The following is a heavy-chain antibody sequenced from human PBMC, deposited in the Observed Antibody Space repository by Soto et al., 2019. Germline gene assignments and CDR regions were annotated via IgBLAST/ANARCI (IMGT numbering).Heavy chain of an antibody. J-gene: IGHJ4*01. Sequence: GESLKISCKGSGYSFTSNWISWVRQMPGKGLEWMGRIDPRDSYTNYSPSFQGHVTISVDKSDNTSYLQWSSLKASDTAIYFCARSYCIHNSGYKGYFDYCGRGTMATVYS. D-gene: IGHD2-15*01. CDR2: IDPRDSYT. CDR3: ARSYCIHNSGYKGYFDY. CDR1: GYSFTSNW. V-gene: IGHV5-10-1*01.